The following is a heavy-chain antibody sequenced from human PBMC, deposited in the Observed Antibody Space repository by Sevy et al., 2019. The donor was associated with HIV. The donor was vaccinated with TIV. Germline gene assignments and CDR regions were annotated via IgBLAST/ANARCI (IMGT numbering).Heavy chain of an antibody. V-gene: IGHV1-69*13. CDR3: AREGGVATTGDHDAFDI. CDR2: IIPIFGTP. Sequence: ASVKASCKASGDTFSTYGLSWVRQAPGQGLEWMGGIIPIFGTPNYAQKFQGRVTITADESASTAYMELSSLRSEDMALYYCAREGGVATTGDHDAFDIWGHGTLVTVSS. J-gene: IGHJ3*02. CDR1: GDTFSTYG. D-gene: IGHD7-27*01.